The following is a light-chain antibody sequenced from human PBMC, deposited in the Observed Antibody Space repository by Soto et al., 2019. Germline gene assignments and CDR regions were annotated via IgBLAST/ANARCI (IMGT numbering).Light chain of an antibody. CDR1: QSFSSW. V-gene: IGKV1-5*03. CDR3: QQYNSNPLT. CDR2: KTS. J-gene: IGKJ4*01. Sequence: DIQMTQSPSTLSASVGDRVTITCRASQSFSSWLAWYQQKPGKAPKLLIYKTSTLESGVPSGFSGSGSGTEFTLTISSLQPDDFATYYCQQYNSNPLTFGGGTKVEIK.